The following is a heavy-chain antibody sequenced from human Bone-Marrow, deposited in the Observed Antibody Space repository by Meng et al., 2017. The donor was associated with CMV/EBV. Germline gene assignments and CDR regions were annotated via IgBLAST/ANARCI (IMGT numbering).Heavy chain of an antibody. J-gene: IGHJ6*01. CDR3: ARDPKGDYDFWSPGGMDV. Sequence: ASVKVSCKASGYTFTSYGISWVRQAPGQGLEWMGWISAYNGNTNYAQKFQGRVTITTDESTSTAYMELSSLRSEDTAVYYCARDPKGDYDFWSPGGMDVWGQGTTVTGSS. CDR2: ISAYNGNT. CDR1: GYTFTSYG. D-gene: IGHD3-3*01. V-gene: IGHV1-18*01.